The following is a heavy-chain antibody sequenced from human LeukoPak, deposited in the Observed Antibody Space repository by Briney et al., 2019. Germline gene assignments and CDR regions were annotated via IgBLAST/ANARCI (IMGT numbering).Heavy chain of an antibody. CDR1: GFTFTSSV. V-gene: IGHV1-58*02. Sequence: GTSVKVSCKASGFTFTSSVMQWVRQARGQRLEWIGWIVVGSGNTNYAQKFQERVTITRDMSTTTAYMELSSLRSEGTAVYYCAAANPLLRGGFDIWGQGTMVTISS. CDR3: AAANPLLRGGFDI. J-gene: IGHJ3*02. D-gene: IGHD2-15*01. CDR2: IVVGSGNT.